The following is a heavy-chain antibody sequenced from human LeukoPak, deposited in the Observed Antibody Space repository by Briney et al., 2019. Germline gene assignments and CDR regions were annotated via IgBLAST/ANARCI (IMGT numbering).Heavy chain of an antibody. V-gene: IGHV3-21*01. CDR1: GFTFSSYS. CDR2: ISSSSSYI. D-gene: IGHD6-13*01. Sequence: GGSLRLSCAASGFTFSSYSMNWIRQDPGKGLEWVSSISSSSSYIYYADSVKGRFTISRDNAKNSLYLQMNSLRAEDTAVYYCARSSIATAPDYWGQGTLVTVSS. CDR3: ARSSIATAPDY. J-gene: IGHJ4*02.